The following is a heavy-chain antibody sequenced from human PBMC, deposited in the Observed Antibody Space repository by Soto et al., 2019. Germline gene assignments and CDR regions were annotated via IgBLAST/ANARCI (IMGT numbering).Heavy chain of an antibody. J-gene: IGHJ6*02. Sequence: EVQLVESGGGLVQPGGSLRLSCVASGIPVSSNYMTWVRQAPGKGLEWVSVLHSGGDTYYANSVKGRFTISRHDSTNTVFLQMNSLTAEDTAVYYCARDGPYYYDPRMDVWGQGAKVTVSS. D-gene: IGHD3-22*01. CDR1: GIPVSSNY. CDR2: LHSGGDT. V-gene: IGHV3-53*04. CDR3: ARDGPYYYDPRMDV.